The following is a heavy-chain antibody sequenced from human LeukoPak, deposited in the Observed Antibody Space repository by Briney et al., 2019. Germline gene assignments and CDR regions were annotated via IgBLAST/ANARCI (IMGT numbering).Heavy chain of an antibody. J-gene: IGHJ4*02. CDR3: ARDPPAVLIDTYG. CDR2: VYSGGST. V-gene: IGHV3-66*01. D-gene: IGHD2-8*01. CDR1: GFIVTNNY. Sequence: TGGSLRLSCTASGFIVTNNYITWVRQAPGKGLEWVSLVYSGGSTYYADSVKGRFTISRDNSKNMVYLQMNSLRAEDTAMYYCARDPPAVLIDTYGWGQGTLVTVSS.